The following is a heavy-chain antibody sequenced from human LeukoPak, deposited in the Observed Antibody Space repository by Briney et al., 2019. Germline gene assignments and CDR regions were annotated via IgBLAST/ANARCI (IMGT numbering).Heavy chain of an antibody. Sequence: SETLSLTCTVSGGSISSYYWSWIRQPPGKGLEWIGYIYYSGSTNYNPSLKSRVTISVDTSKNQFSLKLSSVTAADTAVYYCARVPGGALNWFDPWGQGTLVTVSS. V-gene: IGHV4-59*08. CDR3: ARVPGGALNWFDP. CDR2: IYYSGST. CDR1: GGSISSYY. D-gene: IGHD1-1*01. J-gene: IGHJ5*02.